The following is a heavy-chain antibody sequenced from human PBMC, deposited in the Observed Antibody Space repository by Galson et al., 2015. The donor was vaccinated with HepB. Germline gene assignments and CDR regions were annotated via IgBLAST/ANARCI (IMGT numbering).Heavy chain of an antibody. D-gene: IGHD6-13*01. CDR3: ASMEVAKEQQLGQPAYTWFDP. J-gene: IGHJ5*02. Sequence: SVKVSCKASGGTFSSYAISWVRQAPGQGLEWMGGIIPIFGTANYAQKFQGRVTITSDESTSSAYMELSSLRSEDTAVYYCASMEVAKEQQLGQPAYTWFDPWGQGTLVTVSS. CDR2: IIPIFGTA. V-gene: IGHV1-69*13. CDR1: GGTFSSYA.